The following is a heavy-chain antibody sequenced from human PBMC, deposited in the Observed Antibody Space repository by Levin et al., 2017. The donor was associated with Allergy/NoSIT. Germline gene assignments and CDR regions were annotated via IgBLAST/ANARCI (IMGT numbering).Heavy chain of an antibody. J-gene: IGHJ3*02. CDR3: AKDHLSSPDYDSSGYQGDAFDI. V-gene: IGHV3-23*01. Sequence: GESLKISCAASGFTFSSYAMSWVRQAPGKGLEWVSAISGSGGSTYYADSVKGRFTISRDNSKNTLYLQMNSLRAEDTAVYYCAKDHLSSPDYDSSGYQGDAFDIWGQGTMVTVSS. D-gene: IGHD3-22*01. CDR1: GFTFSSYA. CDR2: ISGSGGST.